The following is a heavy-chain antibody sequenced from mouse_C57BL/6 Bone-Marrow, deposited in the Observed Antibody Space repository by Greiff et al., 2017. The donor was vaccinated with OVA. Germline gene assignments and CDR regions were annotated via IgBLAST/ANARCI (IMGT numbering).Heavy chain of an antibody. CDR2: ISSGSSTI. CDR3: AKIYDYDNAMDY. Sequence: EVQVVESGGGLVKPGGSLKLSCAASGFTFSDYGMHWVRQAPEKGLEWVAYISSGSSTIYYADTVKGRFTISRDNAKNTLFLQMTSLRSEDTAMYYCAKIYDYDNAMDYWGQGTSVTVSS. CDR1: GFTFSDYG. D-gene: IGHD2-4*01. J-gene: IGHJ4*01. V-gene: IGHV5-17*01.